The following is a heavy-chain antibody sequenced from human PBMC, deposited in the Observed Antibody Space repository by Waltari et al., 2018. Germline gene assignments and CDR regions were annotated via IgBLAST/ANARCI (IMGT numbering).Heavy chain of an antibody. CDR3: ARSSGYYYY. V-gene: IGHV4-59*01. CDR1: GGSISNYY. CDR2: IYYSGST. D-gene: IGHD3-22*01. J-gene: IGHJ4*02. Sequence: QVQLQESGPGLVKPSETLSLTCTVSGGSISNYYWSWIRQPPGKGLEWIGSIYYSGSTNYNPSLKSRVTISVDTSKNQFSLKLSSVTTADTAVYYCARSSGYYYYWGQGTLVTVSS.